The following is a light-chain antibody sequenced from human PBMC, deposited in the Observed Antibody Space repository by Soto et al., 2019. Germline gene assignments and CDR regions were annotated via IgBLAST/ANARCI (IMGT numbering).Light chain of an antibody. CDR3: QQFSSHPLT. CDR1: QTVRNNY. J-gene: IGKJ4*01. Sequence: EIVLTQSPAALSLSKGERATLSCRASQTVRNNYLAWYQQKPGQAPRLLIYDASSRATGIPDRFSGGGSGTDFTLTISRLEPEDFAVYYCQQFSSHPLTFGGGTKVDIK. V-gene: IGKV3-20*01. CDR2: DAS.